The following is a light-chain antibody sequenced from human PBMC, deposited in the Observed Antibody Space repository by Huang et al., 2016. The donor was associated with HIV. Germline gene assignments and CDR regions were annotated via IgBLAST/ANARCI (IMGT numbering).Light chain of an antibody. CDR3: QQYTTYFPT. V-gene: IGKV1-5*03. Sequence: DIQMTQSPSTLSASVGDRVTITCRASLSISSWLAWYQQKPGKAPKRLIYKASSLESGVPSRFSGSGSGTEFTLTISSLQPDDFATYDCQQYTTYFPTFGQGTKLEIK. J-gene: IGKJ2*01. CDR2: KAS. CDR1: LSISSW.